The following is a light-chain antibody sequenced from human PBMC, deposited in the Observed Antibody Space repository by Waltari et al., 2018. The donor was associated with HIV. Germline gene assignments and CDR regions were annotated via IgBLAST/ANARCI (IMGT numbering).Light chain of an antibody. CDR2: GKN. V-gene: IGLV3-19*01. CDR3: NSRDSSGNPHVV. CDR1: RLSSYY. J-gene: IGLJ2*01. Sequence: SELTQDPAVSVALGQTVRNTCQGERLSSYYDSSSQQNPGQAHVLVIYGKNNRPSGIPDRFSGSSSGNTASLTITGAQAEDEADYYCNSRDSSGNPHVVFGGGTKLTVL.